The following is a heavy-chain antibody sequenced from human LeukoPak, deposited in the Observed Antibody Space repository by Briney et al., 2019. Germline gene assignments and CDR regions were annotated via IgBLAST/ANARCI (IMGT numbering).Heavy chain of an antibody. CDR1: GFTFSSYG. V-gene: IGHV3-33*01. D-gene: IGHD6-6*01. J-gene: IGHJ4*02. CDR2: ICYDGSNK. CDR3: AREASIVVRCSDY. Sequence: GGSLRLSCAASGFTFSSYGMHWVRQAPGKGLEWVAVICYDGSNKYYADSVKGRFTISRDNSKNTLYLQMNSLRAEDMAVYYCAREASIVVRCSDYWGQGTLVTVSS.